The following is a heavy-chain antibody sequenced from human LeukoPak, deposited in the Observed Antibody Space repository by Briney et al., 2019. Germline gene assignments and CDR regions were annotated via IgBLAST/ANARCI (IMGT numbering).Heavy chain of an antibody. D-gene: IGHD6-6*01. J-gene: IGHJ4*02. Sequence: GGSLRLSCAASGFTFSGFDMNWVRQAPGRGLEWVSYISSSGYVLDYADSVKGRFTISRDNARNSLYLQMNSLRDEDTAVYYCAREGSSYAPSGPFYFDYWGQGILVTVSS. V-gene: IGHV3-48*03. CDR3: AREGSSYAPSGPFYFDY. CDR1: GFTFSGFD. CDR2: ISSSGYVL.